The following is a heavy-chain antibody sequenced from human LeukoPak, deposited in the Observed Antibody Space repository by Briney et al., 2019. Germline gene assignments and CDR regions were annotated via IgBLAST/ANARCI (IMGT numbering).Heavy chain of an antibody. CDR3: GRERRQDYGTSFRPYRLIDF. CDR2: IIPTLPTT. D-gene: IGHD4/OR15-4a*01. Sequence: SVNVSCKVSGGTLTNYAISWVRPAPGQGLEWMGSIIPTLPTTNYVQHYQARVTITADKSTNTAYMELSSLTTEDTAVHYCGRERRQDYGTSFRPYRLIDFWGQGTLGTVSS. CDR1: GGTLTNYA. J-gene: IGHJ4*02. V-gene: IGHV1-69*04.